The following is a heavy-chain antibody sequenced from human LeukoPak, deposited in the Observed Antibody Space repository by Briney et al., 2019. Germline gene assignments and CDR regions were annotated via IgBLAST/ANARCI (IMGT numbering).Heavy chain of an antibody. CDR2: ISAYNGNT. D-gene: IGHD6-19*01. CDR3: ARGGPNSSGWFRN. J-gene: IGHJ4*02. Sequence: SVKVSCKASGGTFSSYAISWVRQAPGQGLEWMGWISAYNGNTNYAQILQGRVTMTTDTSTSTARMELRSLRSDDTAVYYCARGGPNSSGWFRNWGQGTLVTVSS. CDR1: GGTFSSYA. V-gene: IGHV1-18*01.